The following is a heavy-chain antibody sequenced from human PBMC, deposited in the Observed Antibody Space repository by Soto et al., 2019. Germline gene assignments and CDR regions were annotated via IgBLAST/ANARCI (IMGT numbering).Heavy chain of an antibody. D-gene: IGHD5-12*01. CDR1: GGFFSTNC. CDR3: ARKGAEATWGAINF. CDR2: IDNRGRT. J-gene: IGHJ4*02. V-gene: IGHV4-34*01. Sequence: TSETLSLTCAVHGGFFSTNCWMWIRQPPGRGLEWIGEIDNRGRTNYHPSLKSRVTVALDTSKSQVSLKLTSVTAAHTAVYYCARKGAEATWGAINFWGQGTLVTVSS.